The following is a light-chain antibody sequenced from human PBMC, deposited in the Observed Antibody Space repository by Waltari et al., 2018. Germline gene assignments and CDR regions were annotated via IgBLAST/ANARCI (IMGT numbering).Light chain of an antibody. CDR2: AAS. V-gene: IGKV3-20*01. CDR1: QSVSNNY. CDR3: QQYSSSPLYT. Sequence: EIVLTQSPGTLSLSPGERATLSCRASQSVSNNYLAWYQQKPGQAPRLLIYAASSRVTGIPDRFSGSRSGTDFTLTISRLEPEDFAVYYCQQYSSSPLYTFGQGTKLKIK. J-gene: IGKJ2*01.